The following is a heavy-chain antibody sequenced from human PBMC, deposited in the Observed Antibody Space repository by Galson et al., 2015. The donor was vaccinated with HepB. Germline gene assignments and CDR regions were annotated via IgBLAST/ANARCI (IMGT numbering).Heavy chain of an antibody. V-gene: IGHV3-23*01. D-gene: IGHD2-15*01. CDR1: GFSFTSYA. CDR2: ITSSGGNS. Sequence: SLRLSCAASGFSFTSYAMTWVRQAPGKGLEWVSSITSSGGNSYYTDSVKGRFTVSRDNSKNTLLLQLNSLRAEDTAMYFCAKDGIMVANNPYHFQYWGLGTLVTVSS. CDR3: AKDGIMVANNPYHFQY. J-gene: IGHJ4*02.